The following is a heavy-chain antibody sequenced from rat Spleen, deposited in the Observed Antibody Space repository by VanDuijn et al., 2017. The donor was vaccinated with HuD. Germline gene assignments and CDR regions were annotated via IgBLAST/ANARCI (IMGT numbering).Heavy chain of an antibody. J-gene: IGHJ2*01. CDR3: ARNRYYYDGSYYHVPFDY. V-gene: IGHV2-16*01. Sequence: QVQLKESGPGLVQPSETLSLTCTVSGFSLTSYSVSWVRQPSGKGPEWMGRMWYDGGTDYNSAIKSRLSISRDTSKSQVFLKMNSLQTEEKAMYFCARNRYYYDGSYYHVPFDYWGQGVMVTVSS. CDR2: MWYDGGT. D-gene: IGHD1-12*02. CDR1: GFSLTSYS.